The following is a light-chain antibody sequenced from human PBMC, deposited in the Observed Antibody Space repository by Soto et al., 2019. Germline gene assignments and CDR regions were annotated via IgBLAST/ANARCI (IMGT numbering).Light chain of an antibody. Sequence: QSALTQPASVSGSPGQSITISCNGTSSDVGSYNLVSWYQQHPGKAPKLMIYEDTERPSGVSNRFSGSKSGNTASLTISGLQAEDEADYYCSSYAGSTTYVVFGGGTKLTVL. CDR3: SSYAGSTTYVV. J-gene: IGLJ2*01. CDR1: SSDVGSYNL. V-gene: IGLV2-23*01. CDR2: EDT.